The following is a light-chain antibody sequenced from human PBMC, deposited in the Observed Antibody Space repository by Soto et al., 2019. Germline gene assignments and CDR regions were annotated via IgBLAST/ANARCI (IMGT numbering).Light chain of an antibody. CDR2: DAS. CDR1: QSVSSNY. J-gene: IGKJ5*01. V-gene: IGKV3-11*01. CDR3: QQRSNWPPA. Sequence: EVVLTQSPGTLSLSPGERATFSCRASQSVSSNYLAWYQQKPGQAPRLLIYDASNRATGIPARFSGSGSGTDFTLTISSLEPEDFAVYYCQQRSNWPPAFGQGTRLEIK.